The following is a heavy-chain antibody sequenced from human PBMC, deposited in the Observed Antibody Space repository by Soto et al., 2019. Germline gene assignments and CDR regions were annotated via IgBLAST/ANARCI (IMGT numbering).Heavy chain of an antibody. V-gene: IGHV1-69*06. J-gene: IGHJ2*01. CDR3: ASNSGDSSGWYPSYWYFDL. CDR2: IIPIFGTA. Sequence: QVQLVQSGAEVKKPGSSVKVSCKASGGTFSSYDISWVRQAPGQGLEWMGGIIPIFGTANYAQKFQGRVTNTADKSTSTAYMELSSLRSEDTAVYYCASNSGDSSGWYPSYWYFDLLGRGTLVTVSS. D-gene: IGHD6-19*01. CDR1: GGTFSSYD.